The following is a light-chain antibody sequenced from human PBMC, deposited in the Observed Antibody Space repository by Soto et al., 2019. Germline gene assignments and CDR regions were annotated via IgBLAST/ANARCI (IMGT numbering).Light chain of an antibody. J-gene: IGLJ1*01. V-gene: IGLV2-14*01. CDR2: DVS. CDR3: SSYTSTNTYV. CDR1: SSDVGGYNF. Sequence: QSVLTQPASVSGSPGQSITISCTGTSSDVGGYNFVSWYQQHPGKAPQLVIYDVSERPSGVSYRFSGSKSGNTASLTISGLQAEDEADYYCSSYTSTNTYVFGTGTKVTV.